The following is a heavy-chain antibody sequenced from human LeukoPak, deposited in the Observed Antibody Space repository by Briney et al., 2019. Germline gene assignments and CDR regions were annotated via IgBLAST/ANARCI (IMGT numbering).Heavy chain of an antibody. CDR1: GFSFSSYA. V-gene: IGHV3-23*01. CDR3: AKGTRADY. J-gene: IGHJ4*02. Sequence: RGSRTPSCAASGFSFSSYAVNWIRQAPGRGLEWVSGISAGGDNAHYADSVKGRFTISRDNSKNTLFLQMNSLRAEDTAVYYCAKGTRADYWGQGTLVTVSS. CDR2: ISAGGDNA. D-gene: IGHD2-8*01.